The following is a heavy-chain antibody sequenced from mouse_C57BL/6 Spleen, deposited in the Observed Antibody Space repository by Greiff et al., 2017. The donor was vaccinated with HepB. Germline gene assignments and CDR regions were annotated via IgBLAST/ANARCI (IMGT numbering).Heavy chain of an antibody. D-gene: IGHD1-1*01. Sequence: VQLQQSGAELMKPGASVKLSCKATGYTFTGYWIEWVKQRPGHGLEWIGEILPGSGSTNYNEKFKGKATFTADTSSNTAYMQISSLTTEDSAIYCFASAITTVVADYWGQGTTLTVSS. CDR1: GYTFTGYW. CDR3: ASAITTVVADY. J-gene: IGHJ2*01. CDR2: ILPGSGST. V-gene: IGHV1-9*01.